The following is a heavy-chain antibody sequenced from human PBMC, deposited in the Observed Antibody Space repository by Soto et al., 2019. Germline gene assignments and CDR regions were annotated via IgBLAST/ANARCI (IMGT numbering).Heavy chain of an antibody. D-gene: IGHD6-13*01. V-gene: IGHV3-23*01. Sequence: PGVSRRLSCAAAGFTIRRYAMSWVRQAPGKGLEWVSAISGNGGSTYYADSVKGRFTISRDNSKNTLYLQMNSLRAEDTAVYYCAKKEQYSRSGSDYWGQGTLVTVSS. CDR3: AKKEQYSRSGSDY. J-gene: IGHJ4*02. CDR2: ISGNGGST. CDR1: GFTIRRYA.